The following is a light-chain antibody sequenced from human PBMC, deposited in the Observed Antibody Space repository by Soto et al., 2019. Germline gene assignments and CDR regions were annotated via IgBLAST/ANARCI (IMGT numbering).Light chain of an antibody. CDR3: QQYDNRPPVT. Sequence: ETVMTQSLLTLSVSPGETATLSLTAGNNVSSRLSWYQQKPRQTPRLLIFGAATRANGIPARFSGSGSGTQFTLTISSLQSEDFAVTYWQQYDNRPPVTFGQGTKVDTK. J-gene: IGKJ1*01. CDR2: GAA. V-gene: IGKV3-15*01. CDR1: NNVSSR.